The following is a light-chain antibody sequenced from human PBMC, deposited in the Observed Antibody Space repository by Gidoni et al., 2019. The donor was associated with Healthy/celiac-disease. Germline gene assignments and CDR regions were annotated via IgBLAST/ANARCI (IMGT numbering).Light chain of an antibody. CDR1: QSISSY. J-gene: IGKJ4*01. CDR2: AAS. CDR3: QQSYSTPLT. V-gene: IGKV1-39*01. Sequence: DFHMTQPPSSLAASVGDRVTITCRASQSISSYLNSYQQKPGKAPKLLIYAASSLQSGVPSRFSGSGSGTDFTLTISSLQPEDFATYYCQQSYSTPLTFGGGTKVEIK.